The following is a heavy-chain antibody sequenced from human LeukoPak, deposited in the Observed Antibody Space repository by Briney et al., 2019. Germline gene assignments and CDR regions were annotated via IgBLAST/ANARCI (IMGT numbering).Heavy chain of an antibody. CDR3: ARDQGGSYSHDAFDI. J-gene: IGHJ3*02. D-gene: IGHD1-26*01. CDR2: IYHSGST. CDR1: GGSISSYY. V-gene: IGHV4-38-2*02. Sequence: PSETLSLTCTVSGGSISSYYWGWIRQPPGKGLEWIGSIYHSGSTYYNPSLKSRVTISVDTSKNQFSLKLSSVTAADTAVYYCARDQGGSYSHDAFDIWGQGTMVTVSS.